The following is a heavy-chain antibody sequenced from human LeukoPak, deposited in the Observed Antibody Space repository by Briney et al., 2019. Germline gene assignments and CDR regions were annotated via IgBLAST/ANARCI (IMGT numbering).Heavy chain of an antibody. CDR2: INPSGGST. V-gene: IGHV1-46*01. CDR1: GYTFTSYY. CDR3: ARDQNSSGPNPADAFDI. Sequence: ASVKVSCKASGYTFTSYYMHWVRQAPGQGLEWMGIINPSGGSTSYAQKFQGRVTMTRDTSTSTVYMELSSLRSEDTAVYYWARDQNSSGPNPADAFDIWGQGTMVTVSS. J-gene: IGHJ3*02. D-gene: IGHD6-19*01.